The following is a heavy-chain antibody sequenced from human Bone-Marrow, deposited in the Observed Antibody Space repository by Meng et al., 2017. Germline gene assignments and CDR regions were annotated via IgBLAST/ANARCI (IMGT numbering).Heavy chain of an antibody. Sequence: SGPTLVKPTETLTLTCTVSGFSLSNARMGVSWIRQPPGKALEWLAHIFSNDEKSYSTSLKSRLTISKDTSKSQEVLTMTNMDPVDTATYYCARIRNRGYSYGYYYYYGMDVWGQGTTVTVSS. J-gene: IGHJ6*02. CDR1: GFSLSNARMG. V-gene: IGHV2-26*01. CDR2: IFSNDEK. CDR3: ARIRNRGYSYGYYYYYGMDV. D-gene: IGHD5-18*01.